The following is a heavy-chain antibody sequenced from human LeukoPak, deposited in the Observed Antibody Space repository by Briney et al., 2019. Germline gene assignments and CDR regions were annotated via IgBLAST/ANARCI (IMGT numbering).Heavy chain of an antibody. V-gene: IGHV1-18*01. CDR3: ARDRTSIAAAALDY. J-gene: IGHJ4*02. CDR1: GYTFTSYG. Sequence: GASVKVSCKASGYTFTSYGISWVRQAPGQGLEWMGWISAYNGNTNYAQKLQGRVTMTTDTSTSTAYMELRSLRSDDTAVYYCARDRTSIAAAALDYWGQGTLVTVSS. D-gene: IGHD6-13*01. CDR2: ISAYNGNT.